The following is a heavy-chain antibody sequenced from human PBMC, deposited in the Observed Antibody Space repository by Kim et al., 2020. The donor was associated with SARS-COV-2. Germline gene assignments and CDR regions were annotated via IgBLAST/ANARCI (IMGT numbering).Heavy chain of an antibody. CDR2: ISTSGADT. CDR3: AKDRDGISRLFDS. Sequence: LSLTCAASGFTFSDYAMNWVRQAPGKGLEWVSSISTSGADTFYAESVKGRFTIYRENYKNTLWLQMNSLRAEDTAVYFCAKDRDGISRLFDSWGQGTLVTVSS. D-gene: IGHD1-26*01. J-gene: IGHJ4*02. CDR1: GFTFSDYA. V-gene: IGHV3-23*01.